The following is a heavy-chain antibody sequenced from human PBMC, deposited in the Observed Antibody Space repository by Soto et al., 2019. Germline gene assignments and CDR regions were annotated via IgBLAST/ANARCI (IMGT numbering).Heavy chain of an antibody. CDR1: GYTFTSYG. Sequence: GASVKVSCKASGYTFTSYGISWVRQAPGQGLEWMGWISAYNGNTNYAQKLQGRVTMTTDTSTSTAYMELRSLRSDDTAVYYCERDSPYSSSKRIDYWGQGTQVTVSS. CDR3: ERDSPYSSSKRIDY. CDR2: ISAYNGNT. J-gene: IGHJ4*02. V-gene: IGHV1-18*01. D-gene: IGHD6-6*01.